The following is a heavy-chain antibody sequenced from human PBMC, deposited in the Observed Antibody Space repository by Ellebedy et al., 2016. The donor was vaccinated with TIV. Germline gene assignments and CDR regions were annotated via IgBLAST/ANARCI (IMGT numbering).Heavy chain of an antibody. CDR3: ARVVRGTTGTKTIAFDI. D-gene: IGHD1-1*01. CDR2: INHSGST. CDR1: GGSFSGYY. V-gene: IGHV4-34*01. Sequence: MPSETLSLTCAVYGGSFSGYYWSWIRQPPGKGLEWIGEINHSGSTNYNPSLKSRVTISVDTSKNQFSLKLSSVTAADTAVYYCARVVRGTTGTKTIAFDIWGQGTMVTVSS. J-gene: IGHJ3*02.